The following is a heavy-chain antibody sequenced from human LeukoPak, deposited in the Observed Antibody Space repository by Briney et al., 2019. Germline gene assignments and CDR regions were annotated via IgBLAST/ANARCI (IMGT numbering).Heavy chain of an antibody. CDR1: GFTFSSYG. CDR2: ISYDGSNK. D-gene: IGHD2-15*01. J-gene: IGHJ3*02. V-gene: IGHV3-30*03. CDR3: ATSGYCSGGSCPDAFDI. Sequence: PGGSLRLSCAASGFTFSSYGMHWVRQAPGKGLEWVAVISYDGSNKYYADSVKGRFTISRDNSKNTLYLQMNSLRAEDTAVYYCATSGYCSGGSCPDAFDIWGQGTMVTVSS.